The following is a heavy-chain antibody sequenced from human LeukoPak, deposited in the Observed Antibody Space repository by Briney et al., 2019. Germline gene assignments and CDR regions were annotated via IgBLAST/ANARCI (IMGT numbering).Heavy chain of an antibody. D-gene: IGHD3-10*01. J-gene: IGHJ4*02. Sequence: GGSLRLSCAASGFTFNNYGMHWVRQAPGKGLEWVAVISYDGKNKYYADSVKGRFTISRDNSKNTLYLQMNSLRAEDTAVYYCAKDPYYYDSGSYSFFDYWGQGTLVTVSS. CDR2: ISYDGKNK. CDR1: GFTFNNYG. V-gene: IGHV3-30*18. CDR3: AKDPYYYDSGSYSFFDY.